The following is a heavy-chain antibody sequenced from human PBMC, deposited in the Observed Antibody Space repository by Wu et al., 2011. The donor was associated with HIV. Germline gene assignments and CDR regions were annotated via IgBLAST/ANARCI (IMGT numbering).Heavy chain of an antibody. CDR3: ARAGGRSWPVDYYYYYMDV. V-gene: IGHV1-2*02. CDR2: INPNSGGT. Sequence: QVQLVQSGAEVKKPGASVTVSCKASGYTFTGYYMHWVRQAPGQGFEWMGWINPNSGGTNYAQKFQGRVTLTRDTSISTAYMELSSLRSDDTAVYYCARAGGRSWPVDYYYYYMDVWGKGTTVTVSS. J-gene: IGHJ6*03. CDR1: GYTFTGYY. D-gene: IGHD1-26*01.